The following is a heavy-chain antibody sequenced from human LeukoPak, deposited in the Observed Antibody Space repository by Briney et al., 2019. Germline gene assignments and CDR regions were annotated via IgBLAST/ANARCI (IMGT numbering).Heavy chain of an antibody. V-gene: IGHV3-23*01. CDR1: GFTFSSYA. J-gene: IGHJ4*02. CDR2: ISSSGSTT. D-gene: IGHD1-7*01. Sequence: GGSLRLSCAAAGFTFSSYAMSWVRQVPGKGLEWLSAISSSGSTTYYADSVKGRFTISRDNSKNTLYLQMNSLRAEDTAVYYCAEKKNFYFDYWGQGTLVTVSS. CDR3: AEKKNFYFDY.